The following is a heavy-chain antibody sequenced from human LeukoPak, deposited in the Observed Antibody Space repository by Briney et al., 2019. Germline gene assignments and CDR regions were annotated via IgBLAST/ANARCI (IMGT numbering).Heavy chain of an antibody. J-gene: IGHJ6*03. CDR1: GGTFSSYA. Sequence: PAASVKVSCKASGGTFSSYAISWVRQAPGQGLEWMGGIIPIFGTANYAQKFQGRVTITADKSTSTAYMELSSLRSEDTAVYYCGRSNYDILPGLGPPYYSYSYMAVWGKGTTVTVSS. V-gene: IGHV1-69*06. CDR3: GRSNYDILPGLGPPYYSYSYMAV. CDR2: IIPIFGTA. D-gene: IGHD3-9*01.